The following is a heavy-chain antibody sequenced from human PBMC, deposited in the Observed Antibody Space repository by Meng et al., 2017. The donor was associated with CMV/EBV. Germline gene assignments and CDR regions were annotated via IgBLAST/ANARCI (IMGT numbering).Heavy chain of an antibody. CDR2: IKPDGREK. V-gene: IGHV3-7*01. CDR1: GFTFSSYW. CDR3: AREKCYFDD. J-gene: IGHJ4*01. Sequence: GESLRLSCAASGFTFSSYWMSWVRQAPGKGLEWVANIKPDGREKYYVDSVKGRFTISRDNAKNSLYLQMNSLRAEDTAVYYCAREKCYFDDWGQGTLVTVSS.